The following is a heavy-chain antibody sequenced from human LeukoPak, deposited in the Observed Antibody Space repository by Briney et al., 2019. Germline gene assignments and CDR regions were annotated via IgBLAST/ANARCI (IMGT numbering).Heavy chain of an antibody. J-gene: IGHJ4*02. CDR2: INHSGST. CDR3: AREEQWLVRDF. V-gene: IGHV4-34*01. Sequence: PSETLSLTCAVYGGSFSGYYWSWIRQPPGKGLEWIGEINHSGSTNYNPSLKSRVTISVDTSKNQFSLKLSSVTAADTAVYYCAREEQWLVRDFWGQGTLVTVS. CDR1: GGSFSGYY. D-gene: IGHD6-19*01.